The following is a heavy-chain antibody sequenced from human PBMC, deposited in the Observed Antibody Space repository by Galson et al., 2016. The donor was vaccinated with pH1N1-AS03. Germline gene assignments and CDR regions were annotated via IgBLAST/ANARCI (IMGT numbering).Heavy chain of an antibody. V-gene: IGHV3-21*04. J-gene: IGHJ4*02. Sequence: SLRLSCAGSGFIFSTYSMIWVRQAPGKGLEWVSSIGRESSPTVYADSVKGRFTTSRDNAKNSLYLQMNSLRVEDTAVYYCARRYYDSRGHPLDWWGRGALVTVSS. CDR2: IGRESSPT. CDR1: GFIFSTYS. D-gene: IGHD3-22*01. CDR3: ARRYYDSRGHPLDW.